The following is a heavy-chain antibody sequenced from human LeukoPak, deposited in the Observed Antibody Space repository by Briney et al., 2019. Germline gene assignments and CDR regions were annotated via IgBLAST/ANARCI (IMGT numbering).Heavy chain of an antibody. CDR1: VGFVSSCRYD. V-gene: IGHV4-61*01. CDR2: IYYSGST. CDR3: ARLRKVVVTATNWFDP. Sequence: SETLSLTCTVSVGFVSSCRYDWSWIRQPPGKGLEWIGYIYYSGSTNYNPSLKSRVTISVDTSKNQFSLKLSSVTAADTAVYYCARLRKVVVTATNWFDPWGQGTLVTVSS. D-gene: IGHD2-21*02. J-gene: IGHJ5*02.